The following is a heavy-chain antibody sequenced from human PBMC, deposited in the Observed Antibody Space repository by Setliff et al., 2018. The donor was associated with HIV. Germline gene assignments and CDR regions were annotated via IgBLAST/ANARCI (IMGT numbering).Heavy chain of an antibody. CDR3: ARNEGWGWEQRPFDY. J-gene: IGHJ4*02. V-gene: IGHV1-18*01. Sequence: GASVKVSCKASGYTFTSYAMHWVRQAPGQRLEWMGWISAYNGNTNYAQNFQGRVTMTTDTSTNTVYMELRSLRSDDTAVYYCARNEGWGWEQRPFDYWGQGTLVTVSS. D-gene: IGHD1-26*01. CDR1: GYTFTSYA. CDR2: ISAYNGNT.